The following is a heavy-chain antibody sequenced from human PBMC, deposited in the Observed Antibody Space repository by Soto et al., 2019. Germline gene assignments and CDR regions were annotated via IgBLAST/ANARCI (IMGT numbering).Heavy chain of an antibody. CDR1: GFTFSSHG. Sequence: GGSLRLSCGASGFTFSSHGMHWVRQAPGKGLEWVAVIRYDGSNKYYADSVKGRFTISRDNSKNTLYLQMNSLRAEDTAVYYCAREFQYYYDSSGPDLREDVWGQGTTVTVSS. V-gene: IGHV3-33*01. CDR3: AREFQYYYDSSGPDLREDV. CDR2: IRYDGSNK. D-gene: IGHD3-22*01. J-gene: IGHJ6*02.